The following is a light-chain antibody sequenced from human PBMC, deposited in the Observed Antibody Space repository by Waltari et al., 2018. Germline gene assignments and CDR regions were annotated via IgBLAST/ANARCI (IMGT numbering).Light chain of an antibody. Sequence: QSALTQPASVSGSLGKSLTIPCTASSRDVGASKYVSWNQQHPCKAPNLMIYAVTNRPSGASNLFSGSKSGNTASLTISGLQAEDEADYYCSSYTTRNIWVFGGGTQLTVI. J-gene: IGLJ3*02. CDR3: SSYTTRNIWV. V-gene: IGLV2-14*01. CDR1: SRDVGASKY. CDR2: AVT.